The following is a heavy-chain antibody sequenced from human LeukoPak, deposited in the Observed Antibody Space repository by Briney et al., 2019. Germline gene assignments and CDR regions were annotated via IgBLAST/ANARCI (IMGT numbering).Heavy chain of an antibody. CDR2: IYTSGST. Sequence: PSQTLSLTCTVSGVSISSGSYYWSWIRQPAGKGLEWIGRIYTSGSTNYNPSLKSRVTISVDTSKYQFSLKLSSVTAADTAVYYCARDSPHCSSTSCYTGSVDYWGQGTLVTVSS. J-gene: IGHJ4*02. D-gene: IGHD2-2*02. V-gene: IGHV4-61*02. CDR1: GVSISSGSYY. CDR3: ARDSPHCSSTSCYTGSVDY.